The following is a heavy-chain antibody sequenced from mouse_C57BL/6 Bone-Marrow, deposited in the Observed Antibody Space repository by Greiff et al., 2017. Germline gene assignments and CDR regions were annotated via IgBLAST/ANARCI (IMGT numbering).Heavy chain of an antibody. J-gene: IGHJ3*01. Sequence: DVKLQESGPGLVKPSQSLSLTCSVTGYSITSGYYWNWIRQFPGNKLEWMGYISYDGSNKYNPSLKNRISITRDTSKNQFFLKLNSVTTEDTATYYCARDEAYRFAYWGQVTLVTVSA. CDR3: ARDEAYRFAY. CDR1: GYSITSGYY. CDR2: ISYDGSN. V-gene: IGHV3-6*01.